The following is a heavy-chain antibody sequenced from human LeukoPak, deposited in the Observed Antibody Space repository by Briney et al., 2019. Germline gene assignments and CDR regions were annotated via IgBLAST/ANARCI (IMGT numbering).Heavy chain of an antibody. Sequence: GESLRLSCAASGFTFSDYSMNWVRQAPGKGLEWVSAISGSGGSTYYADSVKGRFTISRDNSKNTLYLQMNSLRAEDTAVYYCALTGIAAAGAVDYWGQGTLVTVSS. J-gene: IGHJ4*02. CDR1: GFTFSDYS. CDR2: ISGSGGST. V-gene: IGHV3-23*01. D-gene: IGHD6-13*01. CDR3: ALTGIAAAGAVDY.